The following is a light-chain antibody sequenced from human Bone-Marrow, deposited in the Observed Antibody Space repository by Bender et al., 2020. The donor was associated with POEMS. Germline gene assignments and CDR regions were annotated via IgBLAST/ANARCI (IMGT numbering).Light chain of an antibody. CDR1: SSKFGSYP. V-gene: IGLV1-44*01. CDR2: NNS. CDR3: ATWDDSLNGWV. J-gene: IGLJ3*02. Sequence: QSVLTQPPSASGIPGQRVTISCSGSSSKFGSYPVNWYQQLPGAAPKLVIFNNSHRPSGVPDRFSGSNSGTSASLAISGLLSDDEADFYCATWDDSLNGWVFGGGTKLTVL.